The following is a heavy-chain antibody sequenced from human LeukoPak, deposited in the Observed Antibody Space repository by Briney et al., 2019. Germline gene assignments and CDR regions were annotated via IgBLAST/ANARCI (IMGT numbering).Heavy chain of an antibody. CDR2: IYYSGST. D-gene: IGHD1-26*01. Sequence: SETLSLTCTVSGGSISNYYWSWIRQPPGKGLEWIGYIYYSGSTYYNPSLKSRVTISVDTSKNQFSLKLSSVTAADTAVYYCARDPGVGATIAFDYWGQGTLVTVSS. CDR3: ARDPGVGATIAFDY. V-gene: IGHV4-59*01. J-gene: IGHJ4*02. CDR1: GGSISNYY.